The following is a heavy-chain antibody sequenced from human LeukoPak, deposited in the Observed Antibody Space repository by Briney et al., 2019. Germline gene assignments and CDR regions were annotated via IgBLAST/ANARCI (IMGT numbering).Heavy chain of an antibody. J-gene: IGHJ3*02. V-gene: IGHV4-59*12. CDR2: IYYSGST. CDR1: GVSISSYY. Sequence: SETLSLTCTVSGVSISSYYWSWIRQPPGKGLEWIGYIYYSGSTNYNPSLKSRVTISVDTSKNQFSLKLSSVTAADTAVYYCSFNLGSGSYAFDIWGQGTMVTVSS. D-gene: IGHD3-10*01. CDR3: SFNLGSGSYAFDI.